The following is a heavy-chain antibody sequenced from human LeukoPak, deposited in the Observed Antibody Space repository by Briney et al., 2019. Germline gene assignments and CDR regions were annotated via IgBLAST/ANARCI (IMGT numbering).Heavy chain of an antibody. V-gene: IGHV3-11*01. D-gene: IGHD4-23*01. CDR1: GFSFSDYY. J-gene: IGHJ3*02. CDR2: ISSGGSTT. Sequence: GGSLRLSCAASGFSFSDYYMSWLRQAPGMGLEWVSHISSGGSTTLYADSVKGRFSISRDNAKNSLYLQMNSLRAEDTAVYYCARQAYGGPPNDAFNMWGQGTMVTVSS. CDR3: ARQAYGGPPNDAFNM.